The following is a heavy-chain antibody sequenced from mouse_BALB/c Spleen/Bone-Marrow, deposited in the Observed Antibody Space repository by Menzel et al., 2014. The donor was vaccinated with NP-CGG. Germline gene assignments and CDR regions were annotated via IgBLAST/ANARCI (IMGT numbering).Heavy chain of an antibody. CDR2: IDPANGKT. D-gene: IGHD2-3*01. CDR3: ARGHGYYVGYYFDN. Sequence: PLQQSGAEPVKPGASVKLSCTASGFNIKDTYMHWVKQRPEQGLEWIGRIDPANGKTKYDPKFQGKATITADTSSNTAYLQLSSLTSEDTAVYYCARGHGYYVGYYFDNWGQGTTLTVSS. V-gene: IGHV14-3*02. J-gene: IGHJ2*01. CDR1: GFNIKDTY.